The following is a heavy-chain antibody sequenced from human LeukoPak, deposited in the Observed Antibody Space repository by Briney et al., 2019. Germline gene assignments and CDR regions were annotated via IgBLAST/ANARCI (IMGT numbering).Heavy chain of an antibody. Sequence: GGSLRLSCAASGFTFSSYGMHWVRQAPGKGLEWVAVISYDGSNKYYADSVKGRFTISRDNFKNTLYLQMNSLRAEDTAVYYCAIPPDRRLRWIDYWGQGTLVTVSS. V-gene: IGHV3-30*03. CDR3: AIPPDRRLRWIDY. CDR1: GFTFSSYG. D-gene: IGHD4-23*01. J-gene: IGHJ4*02. CDR2: ISYDGSNK.